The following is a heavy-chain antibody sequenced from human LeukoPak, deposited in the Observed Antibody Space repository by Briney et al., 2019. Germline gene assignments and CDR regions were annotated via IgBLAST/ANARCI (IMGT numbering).Heavy chain of an antibody. CDR2: MDTDGSPT. Sequence: GGSLRLSCEASGFTFSDYWVHWVRQAPGRGPVGVSRMDTDGSPTDYAHSVKGRFTISRDNAKNTLYLQMDRLKVEDTAVYYCAKTPWTSSGESFRGAFDIWGQGTMVTVSS. CDR1: GFTFSDYW. D-gene: IGHD3-10*01. CDR3: AKTPWTSSGESFRGAFDI. J-gene: IGHJ3*02. V-gene: IGHV3-74*01.